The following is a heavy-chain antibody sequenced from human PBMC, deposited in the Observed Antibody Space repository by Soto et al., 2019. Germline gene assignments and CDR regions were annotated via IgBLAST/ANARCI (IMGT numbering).Heavy chain of an antibody. Sequence: GASVKVSCKASGGTFSSYAISWVRQAPGQGLEWMGGIIPIFGTANYAQKFQGRVTITADESTSTAYMELSGLRSEDTAVYYCAREVVVVITTPYYYYGMDVWGQGTTVTVSS. J-gene: IGHJ6*02. V-gene: IGHV1-69*13. CDR2: IIPIFGTA. CDR1: GGTFSSYA. D-gene: IGHD3-22*01. CDR3: AREVVVVITTPYYYYGMDV.